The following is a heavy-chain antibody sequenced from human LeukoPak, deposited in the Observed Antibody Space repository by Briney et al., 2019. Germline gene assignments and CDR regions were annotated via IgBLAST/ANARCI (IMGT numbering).Heavy chain of an antibody. D-gene: IGHD2-2*01. CDR2: VDPEDGET. J-gene: IGHJ4*02. CDR1: GYSLTGYY. Sequence: ASVKVSCKASGYSLTGYYMHWVRQAPGKGLEWMGLVDPEDGETIYAEKFQGRVTITADTSTDTAYMELSSLRSEDTAVYYCATYDRRDCSSTSCYVAGSSGWYRDYWGQGTLVTVSS. CDR3: ATYDRRDCSSTSCYVAGSSGWYRDY. V-gene: IGHV1-69-2*01.